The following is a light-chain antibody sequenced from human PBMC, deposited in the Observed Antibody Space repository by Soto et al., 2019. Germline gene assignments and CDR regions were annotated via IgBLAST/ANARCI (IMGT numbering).Light chain of an antibody. V-gene: IGLV2-14*01. CDR1: SSDIGAYDH. CDR3: ISYTVSRSYV. Sequence: QSVLTQPASVSGSPGQSITISCSGTSSDIGAYDHVAWFQQFPGKTPKLIIYSVSNRPSGVSYRFSGSKSGNTASLTISGLQAEDEADYYCISYTVSRSYVFRTGTKVTVL. CDR2: SVS. J-gene: IGLJ1*01.